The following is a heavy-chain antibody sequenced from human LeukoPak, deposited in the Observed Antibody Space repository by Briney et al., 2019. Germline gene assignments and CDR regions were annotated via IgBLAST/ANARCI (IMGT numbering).Heavy chain of an antibody. J-gene: IGHJ4*02. CDR1: GFTFSSYS. CDR3: AREFSGSNYGFPFDY. Sequence: GGSLRLSCAASGFTFSSYSMNWVRQAPGKGLERVSYISSSSSTIYYADSVKGRFTISRDNAKNSLYLQMNGLRAEDTAVYYCAREFSGSNYGFPFDYWGQGTLVTVSS. CDR2: ISSSSSTI. D-gene: IGHD1-26*01. V-gene: IGHV3-48*01.